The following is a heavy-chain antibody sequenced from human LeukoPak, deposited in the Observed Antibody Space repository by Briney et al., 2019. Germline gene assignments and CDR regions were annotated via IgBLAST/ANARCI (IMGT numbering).Heavy chain of an antibody. J-gene: IGHJ4*02. Sequence: RASVKVSCKASGGTFSSYAISWVRQAPGQGLEWMGRIIPILGIANYAQKFQGRVTITADKSTSTAYMELSSLRSEDTAVYYCARDQGSSSLALDYWGQGTLVTVSS. D-gene: IGHD6-6*01. CDR2: IIPILGIA. CDR3: ARDQGSSSLALDY. CDR1: GGTFSSYA. V-gene: IGHV1-69*04.